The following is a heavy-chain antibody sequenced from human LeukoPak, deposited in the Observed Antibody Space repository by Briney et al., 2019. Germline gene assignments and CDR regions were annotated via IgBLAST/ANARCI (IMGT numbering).Heavy chain of an antibody. V-gene: IGHV3-11*01. CDR1: GFTFSDYY. Sequence: PGGSLRLSCAASGFTFSDYYMSWIRQAPGKGLEWVSYISSSGSTIYYADSVKGRFTISRDNAKNSLYLQMNSLRAEDTAVYYCARSRMMITIGGVIVLEYCDYWGQGTLVTVSS. CDR3: ARSRMMITIGGVIVLEYCDY. D-gene: IGHD3-16*02. J-gene: IGHJ4*02. CDR2: ISSSGSTI.